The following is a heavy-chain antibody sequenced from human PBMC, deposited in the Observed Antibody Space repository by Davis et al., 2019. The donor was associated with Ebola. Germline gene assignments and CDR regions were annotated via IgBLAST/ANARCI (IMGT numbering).Heavy chain of an antibody. CDR2: ISGSGGST. CDR1: GFTFSSYA. Sequence: PGGSLRLSCAASGFTFSSYAMSWVRQAPGKGLEWVSAISGSGGSTYYADSVKGRFTISRDNAKNSLYLQMNSLRAEDTALYYCAKVGYCSSTSCHSYYYYGMDVWGQGTTVTVSS. J-gene: IGHJ6*02. V-gene: IGHV3-23*01. D-gene: IGHD2-2*02. CDR3: AKVGYCSSTSCHSYYYYGMDV.